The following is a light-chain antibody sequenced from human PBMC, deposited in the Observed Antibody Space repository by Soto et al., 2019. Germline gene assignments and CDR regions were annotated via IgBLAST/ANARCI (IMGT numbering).Light chain of an antibody. V-gene: IGKV1-6*01. Sequence: AIQMTQSPSSLSASVGDGVTITCRASQGIRTDLGWYQQKPGRAPKLLIYSASSLQSGVPSRFTGTASGTDFTLTISSLQSEDFAVYYCQQYNNWPLTFGGGTKVDIK. CDR2: SAS. CDR1: QGIRTD. CDR3: QQYNNWPLT. J-gene: IGKJ4*01.